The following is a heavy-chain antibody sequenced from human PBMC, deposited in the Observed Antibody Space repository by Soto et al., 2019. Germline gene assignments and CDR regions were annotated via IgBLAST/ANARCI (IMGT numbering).Heavy chain of an antibody. D-gene: IGHD6-19*01. J-gene: IGHJ4*02. CDR2: INWNSDSI. V-gene: IGHV3-9*01. Sequence: GGSLRLSCAASGFTFDDYAMHWVRQAPGKGLEWVSGINWNSDSIGYADSVKGRFTISRDNGKNSLYLQMTSLRLEDTAYYYCAKDIRSGWYGGGLDSWGQGTLVTVSS. CDR3: AKDIRSGWYGGGLDS. CDR1: GFTFDDYA.